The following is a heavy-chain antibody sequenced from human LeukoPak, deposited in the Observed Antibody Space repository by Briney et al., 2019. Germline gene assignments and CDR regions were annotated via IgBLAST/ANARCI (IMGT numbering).Heavy chain of an antibody. CDR2: IRYDGSNK. D-gene: IGHD1-26*01. V-gene: IGHV3-30*02. J-gene: IGHJ4*02. CDR3: AKDRLIVGATTGFDY. Sequence: GGSLRLSCAASGFTFSSYGLHWVRQAPGKGLEWVAFIRYDGSNKYYADSVKGRFTISRDNSKNTLYLQMNSLRAEDTAVYYCAKDRLIVGATTGFDYWGQGTLVTVSS. CDR1: GFTFSSYG.